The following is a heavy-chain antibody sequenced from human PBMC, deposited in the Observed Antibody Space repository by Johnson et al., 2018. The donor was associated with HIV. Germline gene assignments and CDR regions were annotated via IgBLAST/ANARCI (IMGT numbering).Heavy chain of an antibody. V-gene: IGHV3-13*01. CDR1: GFTFSNYD. CDR3: ARGGSRTTIFGVDINLGGFDI. CDR2: MGTAGDT. D-gene: IGHD3-3*01. J-gene: IGHJ3*02. Sequence: VQLVESGGGVVQPGRSLRLSCAASGFTFSNYDIHWVRQATGKGLEWVSTMGTAGDTYYAGPVKGRSTVSRENAKNSLYLQMNSLRAGDTAGYYCARGGSRTTIFGVDINLGGFDIWGQGTRVTVSS.